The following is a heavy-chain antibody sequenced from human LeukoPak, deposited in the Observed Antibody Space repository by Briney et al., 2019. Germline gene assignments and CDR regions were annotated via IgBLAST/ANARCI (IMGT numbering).Heavy chain of an antibody. CDR3: ATVGPHNEWELTD. J-gene: IGHJ4*02. V-gene: IGHV1-24*01. CDR2: FDPEDGET. CDR1: GYTLTELS. D-gene: IGHD1-26*01. Sequence: ASVKVSCKVSGYTLTELSMHWVRQAPGKGLEWMGGFDPEDGETIYAQKFQGRVTMTEDTSTGTAYMELSSLRSEDTAVYYCATVGPHNEWELTDWGQGTLVTVSS.